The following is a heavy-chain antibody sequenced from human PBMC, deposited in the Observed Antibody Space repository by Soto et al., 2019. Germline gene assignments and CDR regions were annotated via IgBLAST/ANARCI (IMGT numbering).Heavy chain of an antibody. CDR1: GFNFDIYS. D-gene: IGHD3-3*01. CDR3: TRGVEYGFDF. J-gene: IGHJ3*01. V-gene: IGHV3-48*01. CDR2: MTGDGRAI. Sequence: GGSLRLSCVASGFNFDIYSMNWVRQAPGKGLEWVSYMTGDGRAIHYADSVKGRFTISRDNVKNSVFLQMNSLGGEDTAVYYCTRGVEYGFDFWGQGTMVTGSS.